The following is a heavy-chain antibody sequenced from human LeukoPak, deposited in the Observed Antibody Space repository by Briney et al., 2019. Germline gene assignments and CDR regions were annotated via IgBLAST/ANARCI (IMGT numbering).Heavy chain of an antibody. J-gene: IGHJ4*02. Sequence: GGSLRLSCAVSGGTTDDYGMSWVRQAPGKGLEWVSGINWDGTNTYYAESVKGRFTISRDSAAKSLYLHMNSLRDDDTAFYYCAKDLSSNWYSFDSWGQGTLVTVS. CDR3: AKDLSSNWYSFDS. V-gene: IGHV3-20*04. D-gene: IGHD6-13*01. CDR1: GGTTDDYG. CDR2: INWDGTNT.